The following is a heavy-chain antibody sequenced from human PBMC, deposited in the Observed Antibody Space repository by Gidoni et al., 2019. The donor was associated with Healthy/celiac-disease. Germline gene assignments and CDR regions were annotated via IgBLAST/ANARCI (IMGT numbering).Heavy chain of an antibody. CDR1: GCTFSSYA. V-gene: IGHV3-23*01. CDR3: AKEGGLWFGESDY. Sequence: EVQLLESGGGLVQPGGSLRLSCAAAGCTFSSYAMSWVRQAPGKGLGWVSSISGRGGSTYYADSVKGRFTISRDNSKNTLYLQMNSLRAEDTAVYYCAKEGGLWFGESDYWGQGTLVTVSS. J-gene: IGHJ4*02. CDR2: ISGRGGST. D-gene: IGHD3-10*01.